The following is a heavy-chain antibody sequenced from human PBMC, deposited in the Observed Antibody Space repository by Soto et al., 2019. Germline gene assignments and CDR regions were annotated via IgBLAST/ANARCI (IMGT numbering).Heavy chain of an antibody. J-gene: IGHJ3*02. CDR3: AHNPPQDSGAFDI. CDR2: LYWDDDN. CDR1: GFSLRTTGGG. Sequence: SGPTLVNPTQALTLTCTFPGFSLRTTGGGVGWIRQPPGKALEWLALLYWDDDNRYNPSLKSRLTLTKDTSKSQVVLTLTNVDPADTATYYCAHNPPQDSGAFDIWGQGTMVTVSS. D-gene: IGHD6-19*01. V-gene: IGHV2-5*02.